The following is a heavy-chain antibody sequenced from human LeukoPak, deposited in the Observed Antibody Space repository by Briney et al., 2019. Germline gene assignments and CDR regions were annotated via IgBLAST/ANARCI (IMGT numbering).Heavy chain of an antibody. D-gene: IGHD2-2*02. CDR2: ISGSGGST. J-gene: IGHJ6*02. CDR3: AKGRGYCSSTSCYRLGRYYYYYGMDV. CDR1: GFTFSNYA. Sequence: GGSLRLSCAASGFTFSNYAMSWVRQAPGKGLEWVSTISGSGGSTYYADSVKGRFTISRDNSKNTLYLQMNSLRAEDTAVYYCAKGRGYCSSTSCYRLGRYYYYYGMDVWGQGTTVTVSS. V-gene: IGHV3-23*01.